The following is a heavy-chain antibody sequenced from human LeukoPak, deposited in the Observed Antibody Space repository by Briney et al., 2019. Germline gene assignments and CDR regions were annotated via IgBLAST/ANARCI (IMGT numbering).Heavy chain of an antibody. D-gene: IGHD6-6*01. Sequence: SETLSLTCTVSGDSISRYYWSWIRQPAGKGLEWIGRFYTIGSTNYNSSLTSRVNISVDTSKNQFSLNLTSVTAADTAVYYCARWGSIAVARFDYWGQGTLVTVSS. CDR1: GDSISRYY. J-gene: IGHJ4*02. CDR2: FYTIGST. V-gene: IGHV4-4*07. CDR3: ARWGSIAVARFDY.